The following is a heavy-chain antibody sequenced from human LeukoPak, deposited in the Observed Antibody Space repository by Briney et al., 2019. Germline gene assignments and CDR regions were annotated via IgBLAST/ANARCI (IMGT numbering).Heavy chain of an antibody. CDR2: FDPAYREN. CDR3: AKNLEYNWFDP. CDR1: GYTLNELS. Sequence: ASVKVSCKVSGYTLNELSIQWVRQAPGKGLEWMGGFDPAYRENIYAQKFQGRVTMTTDTSTSTAYMELRSLRSDDTAVYYCAKNLEYNWFDPWGQGTLVTVSS. D-gene: IGHD1-14*01. J-gene: IGHJ5*02. V-gene: IGHV1-24*01.